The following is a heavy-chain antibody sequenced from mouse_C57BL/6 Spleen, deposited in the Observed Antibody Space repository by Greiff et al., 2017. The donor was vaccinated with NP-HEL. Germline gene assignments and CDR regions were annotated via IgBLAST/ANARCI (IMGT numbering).Heavy chain of an antibody. CDR3: AREDGSSGY. Sequence: EVNVVESGGGLVKPGGSLKLSCAASGFTFSSYAMSWVRQTPEKRLEWVATISDGGSYTYYPDNVKGRFTISRDNAKNNLYLQMSHLKSEDTAMYYCAREDGSSGYWGQGTTLTVSS. CDR1: GFTFSSYA. CDR2: ISDGGSYT. D-gene: IGHD1-1*01. J-gene: IGHJ2*01. V-gene: IGHV5-4*03.